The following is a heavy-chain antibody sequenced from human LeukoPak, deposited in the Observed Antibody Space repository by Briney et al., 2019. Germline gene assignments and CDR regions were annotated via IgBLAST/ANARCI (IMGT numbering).Heavy chain of an antibody. CDR2: IIPILGIA. Sequence: SVKVSFKASGGTFSSCAITWVRQAPGQGLEWMGRIIPILGIANYAQKFQGRVTIIADKSTSTAYMELSSLRSEDTAVYYCARDLYSGHEGNAFDIWGQGTMVTVSS. CDR3: ARDLYSGHEGNAFDI. D-gene: IGHD5-12*01. CDR1: GGTFSSCA. V-gene: IGHV1-69*04. J-gene: IGHJ3*02.